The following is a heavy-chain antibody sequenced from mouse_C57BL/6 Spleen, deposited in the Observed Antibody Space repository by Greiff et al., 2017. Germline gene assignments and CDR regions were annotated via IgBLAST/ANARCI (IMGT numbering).Heavy chain of an antibody. CDR2: IWSGGST. CDR3: ARDWEKGWDYFDY. CDR1: GFSLTSYG. J-gene: IGHJ2*01. V-gene: IGHV2-2*01. D-gene: IGHD1-1*02. Sequence: VQGVESGPGLVQPSQSLSITCTVSGFSLTSYGVHWVRQSPGKGLEWLGVIWSGGSTDYNAAFISRLSISKDNSKSQVFFKMNSLQADDTAIYYCARDWEKGWDYFDYWGQGTTLTVSS.